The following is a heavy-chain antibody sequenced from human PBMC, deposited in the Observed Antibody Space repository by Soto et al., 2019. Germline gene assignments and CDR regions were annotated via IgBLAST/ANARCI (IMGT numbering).Heavy chain of an antibody. CDR1: GYTFTSYG. CDR3: ARDYEEEDSYGVFDY. Sequence: QVPLVQSGAEVKKPGASVKVSCKASGYTFTSYGISWVRQAPGQGLEWMGWISAYNGNTNYAQKLQGRVTMTTDTSTSTAYMELRSLRSDDTAVYYCARDYEEEDSYGVFDYWGQGTLVTVSS. D-gene: IGHD5-18*01. CDR2: ISAYNGNT. J-gene: IGHJ4*02. V-gene: IGHV1-18*01.